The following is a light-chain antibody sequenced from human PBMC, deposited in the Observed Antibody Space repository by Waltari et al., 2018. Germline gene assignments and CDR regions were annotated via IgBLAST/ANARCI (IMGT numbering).Light chain of an antibody. CDR1: SSDVGCYNF. Sequence: QSALTQPASVSGSPGQSINISCTGTSSDVGCYNFVSWYQQHPGKAPKLIIYVVTERPSGVSHRFSGSKSGNTASLTISGLQAEDEADYYCSSYTSTSSYVFGAETKVTVL. CDR2: VVT. J-gene: IGLJ1*01. CDR3: SSYTSTSSYV. V-gene: IGLV2-14*01.